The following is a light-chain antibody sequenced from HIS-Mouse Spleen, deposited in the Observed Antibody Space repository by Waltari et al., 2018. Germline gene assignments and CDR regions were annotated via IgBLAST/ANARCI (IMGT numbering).Light chain of an antibody. CDR1: ALPKQY. Sequence: SYELTQPPSVSVSPGQTARITCSGDALPKQYAYWYQQKPGQAPVLGIYKDSERPSGIPERLSGSSSGTSVTLTISGVQAEDEADYYCQSADSSGTYHVVFGGGTKLTFL. V-gene: IGLV3-25*03. J-gene: IGLJ2*01. CDR3: QSADSSGTYHVV. CDR2: KDS.